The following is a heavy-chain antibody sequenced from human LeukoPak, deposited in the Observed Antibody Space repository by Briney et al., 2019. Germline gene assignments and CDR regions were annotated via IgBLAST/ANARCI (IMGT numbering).Heavy chain of an antibody. CDR2: IYYSGNT. CDR1: GGSISDGLYY. Sequence: PSETLSLTCSVCGGSISDGLYYWGWLRQPPGKGLQWIASIYYSGNTYYNPSLRSRVTISRDTSKNQFFLTLTSVTAADTAVYFCARRPGSYEYGHGDDNWGQGILVTVSS. D-gene: IGHD5-12*01. V-gene: IGHV4-39*01. J-gene: IGHJ4*02. CDR3: ARRPGSYEYGHGDDN.